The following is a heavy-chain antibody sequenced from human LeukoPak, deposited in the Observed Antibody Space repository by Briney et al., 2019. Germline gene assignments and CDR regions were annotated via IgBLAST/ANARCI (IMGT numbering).Heavy chain of an antibody. V-gene: IGHV3-21*01. J-gene: IGHJ4*02. CDR2: ISRTSSYI. Sequence: AGGSLRLSCAASGFSFSSYSMNWVRQAPGKGLEWVSSISRTSSYIYYADSVRGRFTISRDNAKNSLYLQMNSLRAEDTAVYYCARDRGAESYNFDYWGQGTLVTVSS. D-gene: IGHD1-26*01. CDR1: GFSFSSYS. CDR3: ARDRGAESYNFDY.